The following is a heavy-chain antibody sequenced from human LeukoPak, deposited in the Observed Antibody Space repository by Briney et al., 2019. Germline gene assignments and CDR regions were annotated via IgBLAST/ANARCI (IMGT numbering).Heavy chain of an antibody. J-gene: IGHJ4*02. D-gene: IGHD2-2*01. CDR1: GFTFSSYR. CDR3: ARDHCSSTSCHNDY. V-gene: IGHV3-7*01. CDR2: IKQDGSEK. Sequence: GGSLRLSCAASGFTFSSYRMSWVRQAPGKGLEWVANIKQDGSEKYYVDSVKGRFTIARDNAKSSLYLQMNSLRAEDTAVYYCARDHCSSTSCHNDYWGQGTLVTVSS.